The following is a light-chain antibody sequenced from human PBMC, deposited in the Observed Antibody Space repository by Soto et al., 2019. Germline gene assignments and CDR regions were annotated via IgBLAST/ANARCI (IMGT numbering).Light chain of an antibody. Sequence: QSVLTQPASLSGSPGQSITLSCTGTGSDVGSYDLVSWYQHHPGNAPTLVIYDGTKRPSGVSSRFSGSKSGYTASLTISGLQAEDAADYYFCSYAGTSTWLFGGGTKVTAL. CDR2: DGT. CDR3: CSYAGTSTWL. J-gene: IGLJ3*02. V-gene: IGLV2-23*01. CDR1: GSDVGSYDL.